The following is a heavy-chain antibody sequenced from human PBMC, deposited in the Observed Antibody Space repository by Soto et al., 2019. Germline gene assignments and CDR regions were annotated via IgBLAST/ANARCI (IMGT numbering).Heavy chain of an antibody. J-gene: IGHJ5*02. V-gene: IGHV1-3*04. D-gene: IGHD2-15*01. CDR3: AREPLGGERCYVHWFDP. CDR2: LNIGNGNT. Sequence: ASVKVSCKTSGYTFTSYAIHWVRQAPGQGLEWLGWLNIGNGNTQYSPKLHDRVTLTRDTSASTAYMELSSLRSEDAAVYYCAREPLGGERCYVHWFDPWGQGTLVTVSS. CDR1: GYTFTSYA.